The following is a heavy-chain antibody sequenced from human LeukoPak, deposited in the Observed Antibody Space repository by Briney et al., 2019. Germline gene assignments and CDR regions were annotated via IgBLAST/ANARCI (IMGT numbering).Heavy chain of an antibody. J-gene: IGHJ4*02. CDR3: TRQFSTAGGY. D-gene: IGHD4-17*01. CDR2: INGDGSST. Sequence: GGSLRLSCAASGFTLSNYWMHWVRQAPGKGLEWVSRINGDGSSTSYADSVKGRFTISRDNAKNTLYLQMNSLSADDTAVYYCTRQFSTAGGYWGQGTLVTVSS. CDR1: GFTLSNYW. V-gene: IGHV3-74*01.